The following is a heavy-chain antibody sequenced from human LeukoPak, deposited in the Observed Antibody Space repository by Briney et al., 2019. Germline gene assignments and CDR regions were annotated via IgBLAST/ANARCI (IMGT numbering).Heavy chain of an antibody. D-gene: IGHD1-26*01. CDR1: GGSISSGGYY. J-gene: IGHJ6*03. Sequence: SETLSLTCTVSGGSISSGGYYWSWIRQPAGKGLEWIGRIYTSGSTNYNPSLKSRVTISVDTSKNQFSLKLSSVTAADTAVYYCARIVGGGSYNYYYMDVWGKGTTVTVSS. CDR2: IYTSGST. CDR3: ARIVGGGSYNYYYMDV. V-gene: IGHV4-61*02.